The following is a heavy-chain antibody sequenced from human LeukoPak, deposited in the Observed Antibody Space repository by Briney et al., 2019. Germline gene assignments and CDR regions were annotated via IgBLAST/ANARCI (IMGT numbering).Heavy chain of an antibody. Sequence: GGSLRLSCAASGFTFSSYWMSWVRQAPGKGLEWVANIKQDGSEKYYVDSVKGRFTISRDNAKNSLYLQMNSLRAEDTAVYYCARASNSGWYEYFDYWGQGTLVTVSS. J-gene: IGHJ4*02. V-gene: IGHV3-7*01. CDR1: GFTFSSYW. D-gene: IGHD6-19*01. CDR2: IKQDGSEK. CDR3: ARASNSGWYEYFDY.